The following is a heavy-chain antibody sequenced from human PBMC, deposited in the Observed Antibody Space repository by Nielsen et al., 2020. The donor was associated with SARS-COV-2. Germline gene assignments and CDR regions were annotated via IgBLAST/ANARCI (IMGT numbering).Heavy chain of an antibody. V-gene: IGHV3-30-3*01. CDR3: AKDSRDYSGLAAFDI. Sequence: GGSLRPSCAASGFTLSSYSMQWVRQAPGKWLEWVVVISYDGSNKYYADSVKGRFTISRDNSKNTMYLQMNSLRAEVTAVNYCAKDSRDYSGLAAFDIWGQGTMVNVSS. D-gene: IGHD2-15*01. CDR1: GFTLSSYS. CDR2: ISYDGSNK. J-gene: IGHJ3*02.